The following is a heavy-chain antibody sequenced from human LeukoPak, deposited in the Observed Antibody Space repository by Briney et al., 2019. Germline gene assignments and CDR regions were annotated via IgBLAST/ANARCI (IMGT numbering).Heavy chain of an antibody. D-gene: IGHD6-19*01. Sequence: PSQTLSLTCTVSGGSISSGSYYWSWIRQPAGKGLEWIGRMYTSGSTNYNPSLKSRVTISVDTSKNQFSLQLSSVTAADTAVYYCARGSGCWDVIDYWGQGTLITVSS. CDR1: GGSISSGSYY. J-gene: IGHJ4*02. CDR2: MYTSGST. CDR3: ARGSGCWDVIDY. V-gene: IGHV4-61*02.